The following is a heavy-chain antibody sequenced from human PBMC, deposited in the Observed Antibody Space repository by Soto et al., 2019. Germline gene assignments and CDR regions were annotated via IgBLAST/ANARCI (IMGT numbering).Heavy chain of an antibody. CDR3: ARDRGLPSYFDY. CDR1: GGSISSYY. V-gene: IGHV4-59*01. CDR2: IYYSGST. J-gene: IGHJ4*02. Sequence: SETLSLTCTVSGGSISSYYWSWIRQPPGKGLEWIGYIYYSGSTDYNPSLKSRVTISVDTSKNQFSLKLSSVTAADTAVYYCARDRGLPSYFDYWGKGTLVTVSS. D-gene: IGHD3-10*01.